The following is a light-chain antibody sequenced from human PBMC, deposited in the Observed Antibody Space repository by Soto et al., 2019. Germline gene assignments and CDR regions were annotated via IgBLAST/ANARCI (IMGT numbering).Light chain of an antibody. CDR3: QQSYTTPYT. V-gene: IGKV3-15*01. Sequence: EIVMTQSPATLSVSPGERATLSCRASQSISSNLAWYQQKPGQAPRLLIYGASTRATGIPATFSGSGSGTEFTLTISSLQPEDFATYYCQQSYTTPYTFGQGTKLEIK. J-gene: IGKJ2*01. CDR1: QSISSN. CDR2: GAS.